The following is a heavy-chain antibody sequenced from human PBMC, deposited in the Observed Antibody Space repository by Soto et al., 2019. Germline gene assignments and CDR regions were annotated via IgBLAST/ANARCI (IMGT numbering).Heavy chain of an antibody. J-gene: IGHJ4*02. CDR1: GFTFSNFA. V-gene: IGHV3-23*01. Sequence: EVQLLESGGDLVQPGGSLRLSCAASGFTFSNFAMSWVRQAPGRGLEWVSGISASGRDIHYAHSVKDRVTVSRHNSKNTLYLQMNSLRAEATAIYYCAKGKTSGWYYFDYWGQGALVTVSS. CDR3: AKGKTSGWYYFDY. D-gene: IGHD6-19*01. CDR2: ISASGRDI.